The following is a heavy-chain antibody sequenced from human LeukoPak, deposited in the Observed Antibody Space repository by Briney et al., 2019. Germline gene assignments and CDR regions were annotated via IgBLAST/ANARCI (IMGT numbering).Heavy chain of an antibody. CDR1: GFTFSSYE. CDR3: ARAKVRDDAFDI. Sequence: PGGSLRLSCAASGFTFSSYEMNWVRQAPGKGLEWVSYISSSGSTIYYADSVKGRFTISRDNAKNSLYLQVNSLRAEDTAVYYCARAKVRDDAFDIWGQGTMVTVSS. D-gene: IGHD3-10*01. J-gene: IGHJ3*02. CDR2: ISSSGSTI. V-gene: IGHV3-48*03.